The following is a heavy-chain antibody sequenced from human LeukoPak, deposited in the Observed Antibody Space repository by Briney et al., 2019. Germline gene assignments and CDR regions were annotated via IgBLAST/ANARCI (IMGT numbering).Heavy chain of an antibody. D-gene: IGHD6-6*01. Sequence: GGSLRLSCTASGFTFGDYAMSWFRQAPGKGLEWVGFIRSKAYGGTTEYAASVKGRFTISRDDSKSIAYLQMNSLKTEDTAVYYCTISIEYSSSSFDYWGQGTLVTVSS. J-gene: IGHJ4*02. CDR3: TISIEYSSSSFDY. CDR1: GFTFGDYA. V-gene: IGHV3-49*03. CDR2: IRSKAYGGTT.